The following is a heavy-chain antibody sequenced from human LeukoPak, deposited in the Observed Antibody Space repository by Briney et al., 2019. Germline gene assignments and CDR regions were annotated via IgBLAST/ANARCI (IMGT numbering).Heavy chain of an antibody. Sequence: GGSLRLSCAASGFTFSSYGMHWVRQAPGKGLEWVAVISYDGSNKYYADSVKGRFTISRDNSKNTLYLQMNSLRAEDTAVYYCAKDQGVYSSSWTIDYWGQGTLVTVSS. J-gene: IGHJ4*02. CDR3: AKDQGVYSSSWTIDY. CDR1: GFTFSSYG. V-gene: IGHV3-30*18. D-gene: IGHD6-13*01. CDR2: ISYDGSNK.